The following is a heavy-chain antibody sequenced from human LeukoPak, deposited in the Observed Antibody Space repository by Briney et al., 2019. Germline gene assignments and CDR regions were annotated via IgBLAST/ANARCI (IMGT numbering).Heavy chain of an antibody. J-gene: IGHJ6*03. CDR1: GGTFSSYA. Sequence: SVKVSCKASGGTFSSYAISWVRQAPGQGLEWMGGIIPIFGTANYAQKFQGRVTITTDESTSTAYMELSSLRSEDTAVYYCARGGYELHFNYYYYMDVWGKGTTVTVSS. D-gene: IGHD5-12*01. V-gene: IGHV1-69*05. CDR2: IIPIFGTA. CDR3: ARGGYELHFNYYYYMDV.